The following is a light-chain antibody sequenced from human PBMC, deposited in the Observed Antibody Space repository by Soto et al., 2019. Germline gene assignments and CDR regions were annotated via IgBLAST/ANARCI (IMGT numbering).Light chain of an antibody. CDR1: QGISSY. Sequence: DIQLTQSPSFLSASVGDRVTITCRASQGISSYLAWYQQKPGKAPKLLIYKAINLQSGVPSRFSGSGSGTEFSLTISSLHPDDFATYYCQRYNDFQYIFGQGTKLEMK. CDR2: KAI. V-gene: IGKV1-9*01. CDR3: QRYNDFQYI. J-gene: IGKJ2*01.